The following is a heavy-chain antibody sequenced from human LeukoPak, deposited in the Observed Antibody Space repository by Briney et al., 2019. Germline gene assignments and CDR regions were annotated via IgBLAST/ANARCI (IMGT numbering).Heavy chain of an antibody. J-gene: IGHJ4*02. V-gene: IGHV3-30-3*01. Sequence: GGSLRLSCAASGFTFSSYAMHWVRQAPGKGLEWVAVISYDRSNKYYADSVKGRFTISRDNSKNTLYLQMNSLRAEDTAVYYCARANYYDSSGYGDYWGQGTLVTVSS. D-gene: IGHD3-22*01. CDR1: GFTFSSYA. CDR3: ARANYYDSSGYGDY. CDR2: ISYDRSNK.